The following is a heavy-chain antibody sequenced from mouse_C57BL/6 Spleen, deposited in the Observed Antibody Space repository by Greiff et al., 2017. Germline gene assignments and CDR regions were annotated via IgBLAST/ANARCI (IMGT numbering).Heavy chain of an antibody. CDR1: GYTFTSYG. CDR2: IYIGNGYT. J-gene: IGHJ1*03. CDR3: ARDDYGSSYEYFDV. V-gene: IGHV1-58*01. Sequence: SGAELVRPGSSVKMSCKTSGYTFTSYGLNWVKQRPGQGLDWIGYIYIGNGYTEYNEKFKSTATLTSDTSTSTAYMQLSRLTSEASTIYFCARDDYGSSYEYFDVWGTGTTVTVSS. D-gene: IGHD1-1*01.